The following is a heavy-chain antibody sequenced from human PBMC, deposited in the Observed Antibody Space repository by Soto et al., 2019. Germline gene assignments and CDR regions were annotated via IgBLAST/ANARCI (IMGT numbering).Heavy chain of an antibody. CDR1: AGSISSSSYF. Sequence: QLQLQESGPGLVKPSETLSLTCTVSAGSISSSSYFSGWIRQPPGKGLEWIGTIDYRGSTSYNPSLKSRVTISVDTSKNQFSLTLSSVTAADTAVYYCATRSYHSRGYYYVPYWGQGTLVTVSS. V-gene: IGHV4-39*01. J-gene: IGHJ4*02. D-gene: IGHD3-22*01. CDR3: ATRSYHSRGYYYVPY. CDR2: IDYRGST.